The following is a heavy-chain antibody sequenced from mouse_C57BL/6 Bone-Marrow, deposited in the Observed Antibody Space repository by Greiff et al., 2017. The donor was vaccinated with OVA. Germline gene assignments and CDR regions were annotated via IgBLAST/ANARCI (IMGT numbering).Heavy chain of an antibody. J-gene: IGHJ2*01. D-gene: IGHD1-1*01. Sequence: EVQLVESGGGLVKPGGSLKLSCAASGFTFSDYGMHWVRQAPEKGLEWVAYISRGSSTIYYADTVKGRFTISRDNAKNTLFLQMTSLRSEDAAMYYCARLTTVVADYWGQGTTLTVSS. CDR3: ARLTTVVADY. CDR2: ISRGSSTI. V-gene: IGHV5-17*01. CDR1: GFTFSDYG.